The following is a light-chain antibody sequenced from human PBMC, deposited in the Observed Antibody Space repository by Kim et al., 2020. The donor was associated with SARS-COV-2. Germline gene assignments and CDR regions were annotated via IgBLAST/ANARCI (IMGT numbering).Light chain of an antibody. CDR2: YDS. CDR1: NIGSKS. CDR3: QVWDSSSDHRV. V-gene: IGLV3-21*04. J-gene: IGLJ3*02. Sequence: APEKTARITCGGNNIGSKSLHWYQQKPGQAPVLVIYYDSDRPSGIPERFSGSNSGNTATLTISRVEAGDEADYYCQVWDSSSDHRVFGGGTQLTVL.